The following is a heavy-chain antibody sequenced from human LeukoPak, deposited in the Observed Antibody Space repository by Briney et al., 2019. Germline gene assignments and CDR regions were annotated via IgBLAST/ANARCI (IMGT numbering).Heavy chain of an antibody. CDR1: GFTFSTYW. V-gene: IGHV3-7*03. CDR2: IKQDGSEK. D-gene: IGHD6-13*01. Sequence: PGGSLRLSCAASGFTFSTYWMTWVRQAPGKGLEWVANIKQDGSEKYYADSVKGRFTISRDNAKNSLYLQMNSLRAEDTALYYCAKGDSSSWYFPAFDIRGQGTMVTVSS. CDR3: AKGDSSSWYFPAFDI. J-gene: IGHJ3*02.